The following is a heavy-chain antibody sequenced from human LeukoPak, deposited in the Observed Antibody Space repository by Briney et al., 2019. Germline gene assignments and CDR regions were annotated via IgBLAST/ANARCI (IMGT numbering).Heavy chain of an antibody. CDR3: ARVPRIVVVARGYMDV. J-gene: IGHJ6*03. CDR1: GGSIGSSSYY. Sequence: SETLSLTCTVSGGSIGSSSYYWGWIRQPPGRGLEWIGSIYYSGSTYYNPSLKSRVTISVDTSKNQFSLKLSSVTAADTAVYYCARVPRIVVVARGYMDVWGKGTTVTVSS. CDR2: IYYSGST. D-gene: IGHD2-15*01. V-gene: IGHV4-39*07.